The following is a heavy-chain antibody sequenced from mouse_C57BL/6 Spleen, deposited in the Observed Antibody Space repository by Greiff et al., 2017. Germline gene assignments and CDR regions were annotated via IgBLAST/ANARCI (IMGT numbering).Heavy chain of an antibody. Sequence: QVQLQQSGAELVKPGASVKLSCTASGYNFTEYTIHWVKQRPGQGLEWIGWFYPGSGSIKYNEKFKDKATLTADTSSSTVYMELSRLTSEDSAVYFCAIHEDGILAGYYGYWGQGTTLTVSS. CDR2: FYPGSGSI. V-gene: IGHV1-62-2*01. CDR3: AIHEDGILAGYYGY. J-gene: IGHJ2*01. CDR1: GYNFTEYT. D-gene: IGHD2-3*01.